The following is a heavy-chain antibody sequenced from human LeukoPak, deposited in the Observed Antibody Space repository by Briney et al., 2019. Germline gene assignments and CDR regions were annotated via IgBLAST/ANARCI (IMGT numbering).Heavy chain of an antibody. CDR3: ARDRDIVVVTASNYYYYGMDV. CDR2: ITNSGNSK. CDR1: EFTFSSYS. J-gene: IGHJ6*02. D-gene: IGHD2-21*02. Sequence: GGSLRLSCAASEFTFSSYSMNWVRQAPGKGLEWVSYITNSGNSKSYADSVKGRFTISRDNAKNSLYLQMNSLRAEDTAVYYCARDRDIVVVTASNYYYYGMDVWGQGTTVTVSS. V-gene: IGHV3-48*04.